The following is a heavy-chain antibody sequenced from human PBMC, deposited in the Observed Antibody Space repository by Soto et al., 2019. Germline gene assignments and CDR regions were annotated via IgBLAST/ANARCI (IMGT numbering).Heavy chain of an antibody. D-gene: IGHD2-15*01. J-gene: IGHJ4*02. CDR1: GYTFTVYY. V-gene: IGHV1-2*04. CDR2: INPNSGGT. CDR3: ARGLDIVVVVAAAYYFDY. Sequence: RASVKVSCKASGYTFTVYYMHWVRQAPGQGLEWMGWINPNSGGTNYAQKFQGWVTMTRDTSISTAYMELSRLRSDDTAVYYCARGLDIVVVVAAAYYFDYWGQGTLVTVSS.